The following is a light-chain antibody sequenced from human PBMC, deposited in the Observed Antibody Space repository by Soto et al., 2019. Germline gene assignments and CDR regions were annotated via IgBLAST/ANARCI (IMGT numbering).Light chain of an antibody. CDR3: QQYNSFSEA. V-gene: IGKV1-5*03. CDR2: KAS. Sequence: DIQMTQSPSTLSGSVGDRVTITCRASQTISSWLAWYQQKPGKAPKLLIHKASTLKSGVPSRFSGSGSGTEFTLTISSLQPDAFATYYCQQYNSFSEAFGQGTKVDIK. J-gene: IGKJ1*01. CDR1: QTISSW.